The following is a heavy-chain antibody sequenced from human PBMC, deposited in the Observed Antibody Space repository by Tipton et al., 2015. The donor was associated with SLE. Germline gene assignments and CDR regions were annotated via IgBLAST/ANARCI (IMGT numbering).Heavy chain of an antibody. J-gene: IGHJ3*02. CDR3: ARENRGWAPDAFDI. V-gene: IGHV4-34*01. CDR2: INHSGST. CDR1: GFTFSSYW. D-gene: IGHD6-19*01. Sequence: LRLSCAASGFTFSSYWMSWIRQPPGKGLEWIGEINHSGSTNYNPSLKSRVTISVDTSKNQFSLKLRSVTAADTAVYYCARENRGWAPDAFDIWGQGTMVTVSS.